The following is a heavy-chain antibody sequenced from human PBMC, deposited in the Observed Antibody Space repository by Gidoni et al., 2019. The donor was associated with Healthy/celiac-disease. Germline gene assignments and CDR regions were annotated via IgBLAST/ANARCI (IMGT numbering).Heavy chain of an antibody. CDR3: AKEETIFGVGLGLFDY. V-gene: IGHV3-23*01. Sequence: EVQLLESGGGLVQPGGSLRLSCAASGFTFSSSAMSWVRQAPGKGLEWVSDIRGSGGSTYYADSVKGRFTISRDNSKNTLYLQMNSLRAEDTAVYYCAKEETIFGVGLGLFDYWGQGTLVTVSS. CDR1: GFTFSSSA. D-gene: IGHD3-3*01. CDR2: IRGSGGST. J-gene: IGHJ4*02.